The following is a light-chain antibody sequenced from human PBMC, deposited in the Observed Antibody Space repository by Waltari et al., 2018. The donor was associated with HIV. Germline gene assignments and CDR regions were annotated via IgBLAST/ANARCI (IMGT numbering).Light chain of an antibody. J-gene: IGLJ2*01. CDR1: SGSVARRHF. V-gene: IGLV7-46*01. CDR2: DSE. Sequence: VVTQEPSLTVSPGGTVTLSFASFSGSVARRHFPYWFQFKPGQAPRTLIYDSEKRHPLDPGRVSGSLAGRRVIWTLSGALEEDEAEYFCLLSYNGVRFFGGGTSLTV. CDR3: LLSYNGVRF.